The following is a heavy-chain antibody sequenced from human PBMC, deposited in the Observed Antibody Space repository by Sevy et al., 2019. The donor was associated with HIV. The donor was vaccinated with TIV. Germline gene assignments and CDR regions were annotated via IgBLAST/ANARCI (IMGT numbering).Heavy chain of an antibody. CDR1: GFAFTNYYA. CDR2: ISYDGSDK. V-gene: IGHV3-30-3*01. CDR3: ARPRANYVDHYFFFAMDV. D-gene: IGHD4-17*01. Sequence: GGSLRLSCAASGFAFTNYYAMHWVRQAPGKGLEWVALISYDGSDKYYADSVKGRFTISRDNLKNTRYLQMNSLTTEDTAVYYCARPRANYVDHYFFFAMDVWGQGTTVTVSS. J-gene: IGHJ6*02.